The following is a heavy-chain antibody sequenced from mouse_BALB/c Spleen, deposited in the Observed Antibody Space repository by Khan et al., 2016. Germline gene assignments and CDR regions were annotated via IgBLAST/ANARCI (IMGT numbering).Heavy chain of an antibody. J-gene: IGHJ3*01. CDR1: GYSITSDYA. D-gene: IGHD4-1*01. CDR2: ISYSGST. V-gene: IGHV3-2*02. CDR3: AEELCWLSY. Sequence: EVQLQESGPGLVKPSQSLSLTCTVTGYSITSDYAWNWIRQFPGNKLEWMGYISYSGSTSYNPSLKSRISITRDTSKNQIFLRLNSVTTEDTATYYCAEELCWLSYWGQGTLVTVSA.